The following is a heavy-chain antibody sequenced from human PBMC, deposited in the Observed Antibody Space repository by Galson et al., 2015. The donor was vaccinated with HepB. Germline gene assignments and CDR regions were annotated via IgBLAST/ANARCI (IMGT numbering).Heavy chain of an antibody. V-gene: IGHV3-53*01. Sequence: SLRLSCAASGFTFSSYAMHWVRQAPGKGLEWVSVIYSGGSTYYADSVKGRFTISRDNSKNTLYLQMNSLRAEDTAVYYCARGGIAARPLDYWGQGTLVTVSS. D-gene: IGHD6-6*01. CDR3: ARGGIAARPLDY. J-gene: IGHJ4*02. CDR2: IYSGGST. CDR1: GFTFSSYA.